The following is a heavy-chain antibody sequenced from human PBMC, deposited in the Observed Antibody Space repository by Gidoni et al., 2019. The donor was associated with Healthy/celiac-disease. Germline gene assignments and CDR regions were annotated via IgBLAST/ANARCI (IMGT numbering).Heavy chain of an antibody. CDR1: GFTFSSYW. Sequence: EVQLVESGGGLVQPGGSLRLSCAASGFTFSSYWMSWVRQAPGKGLEWVANIKQDGSEKYYVYSVKGRFTISRDNAKNSLYLQMNSLRAEDTAVYYCARGGSSSWVGYYGMDVWGQGTTVTVSS. CDR2: IKQDGSEK. D-gene: IGHD6-13*01. V-gene: IGHV3-7*01. CDR3: ARGGSSSWVGYYGMDV. J-gene: IGHJ6*02.